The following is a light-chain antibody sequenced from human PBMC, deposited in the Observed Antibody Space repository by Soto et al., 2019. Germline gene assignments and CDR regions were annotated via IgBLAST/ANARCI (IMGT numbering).Light chain of an antibody. Sequence: QSALTQPASVSGSPGQSITIPCPGSNSDVGAYNYVSWYQHHPGKAPKLMIYEVFIRPSGLSSRFSGSKSGSTASLTISGLLADDEADYYCSSDTTTITLYVFGTGTKLNVL. V-gene: IGLV2-14*01. J-gene: IGLJ1*01. CDR3: SSDTTTITLYV. CDR2: EVF. CDR1: NSDVGAYNY.